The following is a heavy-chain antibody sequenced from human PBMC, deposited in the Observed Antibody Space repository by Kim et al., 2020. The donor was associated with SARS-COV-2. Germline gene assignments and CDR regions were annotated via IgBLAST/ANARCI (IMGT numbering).Heavy chain of an antibody. CDR1: GFSINHHY. V-gene: IGHV3-53*01. Sequence: GGSLRLSCAASGFSINHHYMTWVRQAPGRGLEWVSVFYSGGNTYYGDSVQGRFTIARNTPQNLFHLQMNSLRAEDTAIYYCARSSSARYHYFDSWGQGTLVTVSS. CDR3: ARSSSARYHYFDS. CDR2: FYSGGNT. D-gene: IGHD6-19*01. J-gene: IGHJ4*02.